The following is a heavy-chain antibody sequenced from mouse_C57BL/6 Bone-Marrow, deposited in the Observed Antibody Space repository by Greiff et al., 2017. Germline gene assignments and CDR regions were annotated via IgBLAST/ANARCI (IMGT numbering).Heavy chain of an antibody. V-gene: IGHV1-80*01. CDR1: GYAFSSYW. Sequence: VQLQQSGAELVKPGASVKISCKASGYAFSSYWMNWVKQRPGKGLEWIGQIYPGDGDTNYNGKFKGKATLTADKSSSTAYMQLSSLTSEDSAVYFCARWDYYGSYWYFDVWGTGTTVTVSS. CDR2: IYPGDGDT. D-gene: IGHD1-1*01. J-gene: IGHJ1*03. CDR3: ARWDYYGSYWYFDV.